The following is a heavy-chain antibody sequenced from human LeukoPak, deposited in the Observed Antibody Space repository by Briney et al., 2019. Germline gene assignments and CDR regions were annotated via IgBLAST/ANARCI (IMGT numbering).Heavy chain of an antibody. J-gene: IGHJ6*02. Sequence: GGSLRLSYAASGFTVSSNYMSWVRQAPGKGLEWVSVIYSGGSTYYSDSAKGRFTISRHNSKNTLYLQMNSLRAEDTAVYYCARERITMVRGVTPYYYGMDVWGQGTTVTVSS. CDR2: IYSGGST. CDR1: GFTVSSNY. D-gene: IGHD3-10*01. CDR3: ARERITMVRGVTPYYYGMDV. V-gene: IGHV3-53*04.